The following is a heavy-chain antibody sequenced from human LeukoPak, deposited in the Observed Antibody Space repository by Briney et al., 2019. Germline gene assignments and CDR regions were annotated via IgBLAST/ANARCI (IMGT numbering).Heavy chain of an antibody. V-gene: IGHV1-2*02. CDR1: GYTFTGYY. CDR2: INPNSGGT. Sequence: ASVKVSCKASGYTFTGYYMHWVRQAPGQGLEWMGWINPNSGGTNYAQKFQGRVTMTRDTSISTAYMELSRLRSDDTAVYYCARVLIIFRLSSHTFGYWGQGTLVTVSS. J-gene: IGHJ4*02. CDR3: ARVLIIFRLSSHTFGY. D-gene: IGHD3-3*02.